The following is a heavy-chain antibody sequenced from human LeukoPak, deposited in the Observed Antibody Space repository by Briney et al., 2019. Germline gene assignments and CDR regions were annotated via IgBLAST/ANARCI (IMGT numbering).Heavy chain of an antibody. V-gene: IGHV4-30-2*01. D-gene: IGHD3-10*01. Sequence: PSQTLSLTCAVSGGSISSGGYSWSWIRQPPGKGLEWIGYIYHSGSTNYNPSLKSRVTISVDTSKNQFSLKLSSVTAADTAVYYCARVPLWFGEFGFDYWGQGTLVTVSS. J-gene: IGHJ4*02. CDR3: ARVPLWFGEFGFDY. CDR1: GGSISSGGYS. CDR2: IYHSGST.